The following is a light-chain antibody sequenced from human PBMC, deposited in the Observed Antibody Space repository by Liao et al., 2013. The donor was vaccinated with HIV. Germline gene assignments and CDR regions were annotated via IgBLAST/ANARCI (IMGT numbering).Light chain of an antibody. CDR1: NIGTKS. J-gene: IGLJ1*01. V-gene: IGLV3-21*01. CDR3: QVWDSSNDHPV. CDR2: YDF. Sequence: ELTQTPSMSVAPGETARITCGGENIGTKSVAWHQQRPGQAPVLVIYYDFDRPSGIPDRFSGSNSGNTATLTITRVEAGDEADYFCQVWDSSNDHPVFGTGTTVTVL.